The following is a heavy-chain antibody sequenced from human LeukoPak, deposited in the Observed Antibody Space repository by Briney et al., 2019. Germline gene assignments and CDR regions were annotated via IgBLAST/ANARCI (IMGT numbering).Heavy chain of an antibody. Sequence: GASVKVSCKASGYTFTSYDINWVRQATGKGLEWMGWMNPNSGNTGYAQKFQGRVTMTRNTSISTAYMELSSLRSEDTAVYYCARVMGIAVANDYWGQGTLVTVSS. CDR3: ARVMGIAVANDY. CDR2: MNPNSGNT. V-gene: IGHV1-8*01. CDR1: GYTFTSYD. D-gene: IGHD6-19*01. J-gene: IGHJ4*02.